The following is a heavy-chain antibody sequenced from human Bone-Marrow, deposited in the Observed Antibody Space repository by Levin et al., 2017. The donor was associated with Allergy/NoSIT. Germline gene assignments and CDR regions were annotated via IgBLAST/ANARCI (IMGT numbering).Heavy chain of an antibody. V-gene: IGHV3-33*01. CDR3: AREAADCSSTSCYLGPRVAEYFQH. Sequence: GGSLRLSCAASGFTFSSYGMHWVRQAPGKGLEWVAVIWYDGSNKYYADSVKGRFTISRDNSKNTLYLQMNSLRAEDTAVYYCAREAADCSSTSCYLGPRVAEYFQHWGQGTLVTVSS. CDR1: GFTFSSYG. J-gene: IGHJ1*01. D-gene: IGHD2-2*01. CDR2: IWYDGSNK.